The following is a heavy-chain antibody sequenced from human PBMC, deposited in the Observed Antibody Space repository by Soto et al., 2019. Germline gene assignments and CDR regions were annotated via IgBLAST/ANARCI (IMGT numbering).Heavy chain of an antibody. CDR3: ARDGVVVVADDC. CDR1: GFTFSSYS. J-gene: IGHJ4*02. Sequence: EVQLVESGGGLVKPGGSLRLSCAASGFTFSSYSMNWVRQAPGKGLEWVSSISSSSSYIYYADSVKGRFTISRDNAKNSLYLQMNSLRAEDTAVYYCARDGVVVVADDCWGQGTLVTVSS. D-gene: IGHD2-15*01. CDR2: ISSSSSYI. V-gene: IGHV3-21*01.